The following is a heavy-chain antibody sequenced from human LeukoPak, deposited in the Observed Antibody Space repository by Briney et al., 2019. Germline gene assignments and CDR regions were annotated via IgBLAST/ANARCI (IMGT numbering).Heavy chain of an antibody. CDR1: GFTFSGSA. J-gene: IGHJ6*02. CDR3: TSPQLLSYYYNYGMDV. CDR2: IRSKANSYAT. D-gene: IGHD2-2*01. V-gene: IGHV3-73*01. Sequence: GGSLKLSCAASGFTFSGSAMHWARQASGKGLEWVGRIRSKANSYATAYAASVKGRFTISRDDSKNTAYLQMNSLKTEDTAVYYCTSPQLLSYYYNYGMDVWGQGTTVTVSS.